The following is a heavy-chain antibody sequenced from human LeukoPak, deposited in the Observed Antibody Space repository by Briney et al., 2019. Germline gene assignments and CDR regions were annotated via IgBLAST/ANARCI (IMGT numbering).Heavy chain of an antibody. CDR1: GFSFDDYA. CDR3: AKDRGAIRGALDY. D-gene: IGHD2-21*01. Sequence: GGSLRLSCAVSGFSFDDYAMHWVRQAPGKGLEWVSVISGSGSSTDNADSVKGRFTISRDNSKNTLYLQMNSLRVEDTAVYYCAKDRGAIRGALDYWGQGTLVTVSS. V-gene: IGHV3-23*01. J-gene: IGHJ4*02. CDR2: ISGSGSST.